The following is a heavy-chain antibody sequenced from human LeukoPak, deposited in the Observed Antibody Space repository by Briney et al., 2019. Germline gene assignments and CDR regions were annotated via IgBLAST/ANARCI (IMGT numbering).Heavy chain of an antibody. Sequence: SETLSLTCAVSGGSISSYYWNWIRQPPGKRLEWIGRISSSGSTNYNPSLKSRVTMSVDSSNNQFSLILISVTAADTAVYYCARDLDWNYADYWGQGTLVTVSS. CDR2: ISSSGST. CDR1: GGSISSYY. V-gene: IGHV4-4*07. CDR3: ARDLDWNYADY. J-gene: IGHJ4*02. D-gene: IGHD1-7*01.